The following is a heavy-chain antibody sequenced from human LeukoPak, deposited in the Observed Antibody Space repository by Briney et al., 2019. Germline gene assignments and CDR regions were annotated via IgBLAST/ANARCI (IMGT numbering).Heavy chain of an antibody. Sequence: PGGSLRLSCAASGVTITSYVMSWVRQAPGRGLELVSAITGSCENTYYADSVKGRFTISRDNSKNTLYLQMNSLRAEDTAVYYCTKDWHDTRRGDWINPWGQGTLVTVSS. CDR1: GVTITSYV. CDR2: ITGSCENT. J-gene: IGHJ5*02. D-gene: IGHD3-22*01. V-gene: IGHV3-23*01. CDR3: TKDWHDTRRGDWINP.